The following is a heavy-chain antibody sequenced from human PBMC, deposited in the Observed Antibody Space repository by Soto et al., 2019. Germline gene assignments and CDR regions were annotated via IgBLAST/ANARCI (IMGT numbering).Heavy chain of an antibody. CDR3: AREGRGMVRGVIRYYFDY. J-gene: IGHJ4*02. D-gene: IGHD3-10*01. V-gene: IGHV3-30-3*01. CDR2: ISYDGSNK. CDR1: GFTFSSYA. Sequence: PGGSLRLSCAASGFTFSSYAMHWVRQAPGKGLEWVAVISYDGSNKYYADSVKGRFTISRDNSKNTLYLQMNSLRAEDTAVYYCAREGRGMVRGVIRYYFDYWGQGTLVTVSS.